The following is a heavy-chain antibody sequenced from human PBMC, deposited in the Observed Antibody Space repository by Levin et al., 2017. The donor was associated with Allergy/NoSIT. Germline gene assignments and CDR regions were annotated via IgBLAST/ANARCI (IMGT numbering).Heavy chain of an antibody. Sequence: TGGSLRLSCAASGFTFSSYWMSWVRQAPGKGLEWVANIKQDGNEKYYVDSVKGRFTVSRDNTKNSLYLQMNSLRAEDTAVYYCARDGRMIIGKYYYYGMDVWGKGTTVIVSS. CDR3: ARDGRMIIGKYYYYGMDV. J-gene: IGHJ6*04. CDR2: IKQDGNEK. D-gene: IGHD3-22*01. V-gene: IGHV3-7*01. CDR1: GFTFSSYW.